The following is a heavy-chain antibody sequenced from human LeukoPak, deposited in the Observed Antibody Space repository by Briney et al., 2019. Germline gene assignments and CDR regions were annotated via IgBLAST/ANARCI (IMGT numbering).Heavy chain of an antibody. CDR3: ARARGYSYGWTLDY. V-gene: IGHV3-74*01. D-gene: IGHD5-18*01. Sequence: GGSLRLSCAASGFTFSSYWMHWVRQVPGKGLVCVSRINSDGSSTNYADSVKGRFTISRDNAKSTLYLQMNSLSTEDTAVYYCARARGYSYGWTLDYWGQGTLVTVSS. J-gene: IGHJ4*02. CDR1: GFTFSSYW. CDR2: INSDGSST.